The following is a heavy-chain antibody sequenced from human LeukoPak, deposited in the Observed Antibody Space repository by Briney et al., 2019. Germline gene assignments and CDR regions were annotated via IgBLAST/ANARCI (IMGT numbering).Heavy chain of an antibody. CDR3: ARLYCSGGSCYDY. D-gene: IGHD2-15*01. Sequence: ASVKVSCKASGYTFTSYAMHWVRQAPGQRLGWMGWINAGKGNTKYSQKFQGRVTITRDTSASTAYMELSSLRSEDTAVYYCARLYCSGGSCYDYWGQGTLVTVSS. CDR2: INAGKGNT. CDR1: GYTFTSYA. V-gene: IGHV1-3*01. J-gene: IGHJ4*02.